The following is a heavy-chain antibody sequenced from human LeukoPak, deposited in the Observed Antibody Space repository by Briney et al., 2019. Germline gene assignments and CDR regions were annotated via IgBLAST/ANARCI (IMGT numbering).Heavy chain of an antibody. CDR2: IKRKTDGGTT. Sequence: GGSLRLSCAASGVTFSNVWVSWVRQAPGKGLEWVGRIKRKTDGGTTDYAAPVKGRFSISGDDSKNTLYLEMNSLKTEDTAVYYCTTRDYYDSSGYGNFDYWGQGTLVTVSS. V-gene: IGHV3-15*01. J-gene: IGHJ4*02. CDR3: TTRDYYDSSGYGNFDY. CDR1: GVTFSNVW. D-gene: IGHD3-22*01.